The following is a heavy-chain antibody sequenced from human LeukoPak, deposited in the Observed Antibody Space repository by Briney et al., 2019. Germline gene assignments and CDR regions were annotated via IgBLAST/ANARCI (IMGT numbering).Heavy chain of an antibody. CDR2: ITANGGRT. V-gene: IGHV3-23*01. J-gene: IGHJ4*02. CDR3: AKDGAAPGSGGDYFDY. D-gene: IGHD3-10*01. Sequence: GSLRLSCAASGFTFSSNAMTWVRQAPGKGLEGVSVITANGGRTYYADSVKGRFTISRDNSKNTLSLQMNSLRADDTAVYYCAKDGAAPGSGGDYFDYWGQGTLVTVSS. CDR1: GFTFSSNA.